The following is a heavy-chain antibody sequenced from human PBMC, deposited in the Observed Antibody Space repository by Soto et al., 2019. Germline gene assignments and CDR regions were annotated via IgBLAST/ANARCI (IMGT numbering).Heavy chain of an antibody. J-gene: IGHJ6*02. D-gene: IGHD6-6*01. Sequence: SVKVSCKASGGTFSSYAISWVRQAPGQGLEWMGGIIPIFGTANYAQKFQGRVTITADGSTSTAYMELSSLRSEDTAVYYCAGTRIAARPYGMDVWGQGTTVTVSS. CDR3: AGTRIAARPYGMDV. CDR1: GGTFSSYA. V-gene: IGHV1-69*13. CDR2: IIPIFGTA.